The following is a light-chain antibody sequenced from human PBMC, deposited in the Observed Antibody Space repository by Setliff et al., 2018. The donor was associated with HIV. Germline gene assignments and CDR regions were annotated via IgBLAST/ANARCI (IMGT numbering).Light chain of an antibody. V-gene: IGLV2-14*01. CDR2: AVS. CDR3: SSFTSSNTLV. CDR1: SSDVGGYRY. Sequence: QSALAQPASVSGSPGQSITISCRGTSSDVGGYRYVSWYQQFPGKAPKLIIYAVSNRPSGVSNRFSGSKSGNTASLTISGLQAEDEADYYCSSFTSSNTLVFGGGTKVTVL. J-gene: IGLJ3*02.